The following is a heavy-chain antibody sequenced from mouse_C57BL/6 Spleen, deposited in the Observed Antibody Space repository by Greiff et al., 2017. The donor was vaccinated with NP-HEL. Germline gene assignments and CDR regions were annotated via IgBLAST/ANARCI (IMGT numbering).Heavy chain of an antibody. J-gene: IGHJ2*01. Sequence: QVQLQQSGPELVKPGASVKISCKASGYSFTSYYIHWVKQRPGQGLEWIGWIYPGSGNTKYNEKFKGKATLTADTSSSTAYMQLSSLTSEDSAVYYCARDSYYYGSSYFDYWGQGTTLTVSS. V-gene: IGHV1-66*01. CDR1: GYSFTSYY. D-gene: IGHD1-1*01. CDR3: ARDSYYYGSSYFDY. CDR2: IYPGSGNT.